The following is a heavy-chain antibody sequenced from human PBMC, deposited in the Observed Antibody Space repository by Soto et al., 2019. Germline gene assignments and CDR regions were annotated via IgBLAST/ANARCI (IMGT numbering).Heavy chain of an antibody. J-gene: IGHJ4*02. CDR1: GFTFSSYW. D-gene: IGHD5-12*01. CDR3: ATRYSGYDDYFDY. CDR2: IKQDGSEK. V-gene: IGHV3-7*01. Sequence: VQLVESGGGLVQPGGSLRLSCAASGFTFSSYWMSWVRQAPGKGLEWVANIKQDGSEKYYVDSVKGRFTISRDNAKNSLYLQMNSLRAEDTAVYYCATRYSGYDDYFDYWGQGTLVTVSS.